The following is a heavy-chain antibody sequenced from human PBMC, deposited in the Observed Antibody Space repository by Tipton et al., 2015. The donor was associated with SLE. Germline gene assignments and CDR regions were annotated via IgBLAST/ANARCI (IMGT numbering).Heavy chain of an antibody. Sequence: TLSLTCTVSGGSITSSGFYWGWFRQPPGKGLEWIGSIDYSGRTYYTPSLKSQVTISVDTSKNQFSLKLSSVTAADTAVYYCARAKSIFGVVIIDYWGQGTLVTVSS. CDR2: IDYSGRT. J-gene: IGHJ4*02. V-gene: IGHV4-39*07. D-gene: IGHD3-3*01. CDR3: ARAKSIFGVVIIDY. CDR1: GGSITSSGFY.